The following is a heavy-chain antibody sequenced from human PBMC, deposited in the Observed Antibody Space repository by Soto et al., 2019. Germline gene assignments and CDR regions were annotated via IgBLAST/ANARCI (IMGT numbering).Heavy chain of an antibody. CDR2: IYYSGST. CDR3: ARGPVIWRGAFDI. V-gene: IGHV4-39*01. Sequence: QLQLQESGPGLVKPSETLSLTCTVSGGSISSSSYYWGWIRQPPGKGLEWIGSIYYSGSTYYNPSLKSRVTISVDTSKNQFSLKLSSVTAADTAVYYCARGPVIWRGAFDIWGQGTMVTVSS. J-gene: IGHJ3*02. CDR1: GGSISSSSYY. D-gene: IGHD3-10*01.